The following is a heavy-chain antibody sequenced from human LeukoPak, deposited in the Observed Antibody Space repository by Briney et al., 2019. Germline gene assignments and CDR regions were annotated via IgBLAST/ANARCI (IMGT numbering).Heavy chain of an antibody. CDR2: IDHSGST. D-gene: IGHD5-18*01. CDR1: GGSLSGYY. J-gene: IGHJ6*03. V-gene: IGHV4-34*01. CDR3: ARPAARLPYYMDL. Sequence: SETLCLTRAVYGGSLSGYYWSWIRQPPGKGLEWIGEIDHSGSTNYNPSLKSRVTISVDTSKNQFSLKLSSVTAADTAVYYCARPAARLPYYMDLWGKGTTVTVSS.